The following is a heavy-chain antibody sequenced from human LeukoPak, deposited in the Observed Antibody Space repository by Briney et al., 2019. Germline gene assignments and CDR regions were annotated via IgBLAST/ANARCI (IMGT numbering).Heavy chain of an antibody. CDR2: IIPILGIA. CDR1: GGTFSSYA. D-gene: IGHD1-7*01. V-gene: IGHV1-69*04. J-gene: IGHJ4*02. Sequence: ASVKVSRKASGGTFSSYAIRWVRQAPGQGLEWMGRIIPILGIANYAQKFQGRVTITADKSTSTAYMELSSLRSEDTAVYYCARFLGGFGITGTTDYWGQGTLVTVSS. CDR3: ARFLGGFGITGTTDY.